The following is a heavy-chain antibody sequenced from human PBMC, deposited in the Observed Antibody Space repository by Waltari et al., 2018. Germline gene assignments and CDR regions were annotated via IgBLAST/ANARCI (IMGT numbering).Heavy chain of an antibody. CDR2: VNPEEGET. J-gene: IGHJ4*02. D-gene: IGHD3-10*01. CDR3: ATVRQGFGELLR. CDR1: GYNFPDYS. Sequence: EVQLVQSGAEVKKPGATVKISCKASGYNFPDYSIHWVQQAPGKGLEWMGRVNPEEGETIYAEKFQGRVTITAYTSTDTADMELSSLRSEDTAVYYCATVRQGFGELLRWGQGTLVTVSS. V-gene: IGHV1-69-2*01.